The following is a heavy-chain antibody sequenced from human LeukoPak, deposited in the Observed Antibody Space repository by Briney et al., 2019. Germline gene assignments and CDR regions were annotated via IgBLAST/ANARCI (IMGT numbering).Heavy chain of an antibody. CDR1: GFTFSSYW. J-gene: IGHJ4*02. D-gene: IGHD2-15*01. CDR2: IKQDGSER. V-gene: IGHV3-7*05. CDR3: VRDYCSGVTCYSSY. Sequence: PWASLRLSCAASGFTFSSYWMSWVRQAPGKGLEWMANIKQDGSERYYVDSVKGRFTISRDNAKNSVYLQMNSLRAEDTAVYYCVRDYCSGVTCYSSYWGQGTLVTVSS.